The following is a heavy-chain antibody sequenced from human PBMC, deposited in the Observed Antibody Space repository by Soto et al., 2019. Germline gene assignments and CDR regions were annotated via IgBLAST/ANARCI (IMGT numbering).Heavy chain of an antibody. V-gene: IGHV4-39*01. CDR2: IHYSGST. Sequence: PSETMSLTCTVPGGSVNIGTDYWSWIQQPPGKGLEWIGFIHYSGSTYYNPSLKSRVTISVDTSKNQFSLKLSSVTAADTAVYYCARHLTYCSAGSCYSDFPYYGMDVWGQGTTVTVSS. CDR3: ARHLTYCSAGSCYSDFPYYGMDV. CDR1: GGSVNIGTDY. D-gene: IGHD2-15*01. J-gene: IGHJ6*02.